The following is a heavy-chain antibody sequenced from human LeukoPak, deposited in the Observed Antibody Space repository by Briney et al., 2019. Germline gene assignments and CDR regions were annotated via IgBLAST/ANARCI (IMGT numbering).Heavy chain of an antibody. CDR1: GGTFSSYA. Sequence: SVKVSCKASGGTFSSYAISWVRQAPGQGLEWMGGIIPIFGTANYAQKFQGRVTITADESTSTAYMELSSLRSEDTAVYYCARDTCGCGSGWHLYWYFDLWGRGTLVTVSS. CDR2: IIPIFGTA. D-gene: IGHD6-19*01. V-gene: IGHV1-69*01. J-gene: IGHJ2*01. CDR3: ARDTCGCGSGWHLYWYFDL.